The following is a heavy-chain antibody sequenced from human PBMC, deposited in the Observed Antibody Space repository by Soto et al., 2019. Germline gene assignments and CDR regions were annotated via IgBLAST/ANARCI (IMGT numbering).Heavy chain of an antibody. CDR1: GGTFSSYA. Sequence: GASVKVSCKASGGTFSSYAISWVRQAPGRGLEWMGGIIPIFGTANYAQKFQGRVTITADESTSTAYMELSSLRSEDTAVYYCARAIMITFGGVIAPSYYFDYWGQGTLVTVSS. D-gene: IGHD3-16*02. CDR3: ARAIMITFGGVIAPSYYFDY. V-gene: IGHV1-69*13. J-gene: IGHJ4*02. CDR2: IIPIFGTA.